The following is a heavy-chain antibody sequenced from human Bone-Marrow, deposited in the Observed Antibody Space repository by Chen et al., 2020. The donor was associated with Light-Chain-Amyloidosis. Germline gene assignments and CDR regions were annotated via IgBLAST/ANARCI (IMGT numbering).Heavy chain of an antibody. J-gene: IGHJ4*02. V-gene: IGHV5-51*01. CDR3: ARRRDGYNFDY. Sequence: EVQLEQSGPEVKKPGESLKISCKGSGYTFPNYWIGWVRQMHGKGLEWMGVSYPEDSDASYSPSFEGQVTISADKSITTAYLQWRILKASDTAMYYCARRRDGYNFDYWGQGTLATVSS. D-gene: IGHD5-12*01. CDR1: GYTFPNYW. CDR2: SYPEDSDA.